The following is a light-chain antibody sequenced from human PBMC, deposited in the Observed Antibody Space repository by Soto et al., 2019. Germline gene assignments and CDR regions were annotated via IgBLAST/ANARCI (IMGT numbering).Light chain of an antibody. J-gene: IGKJ4*01. CDR3: QQYGSSPLT. CDR2: GAS. V-gene: IGKV3-20*01. CDR1: QSVSSSY. Sequence: EIVLTQSPGTLSLSPGERATLFCSASQSVSSSYLAWYNQKPGQAPRLLIYGASSRATAIPDRFSGSGSGTDFTLTISRLEPEDFAVYYCQQYGSSPLTFGGGTKVEIK.